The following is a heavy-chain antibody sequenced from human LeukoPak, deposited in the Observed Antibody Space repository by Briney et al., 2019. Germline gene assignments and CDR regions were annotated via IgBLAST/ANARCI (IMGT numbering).Heavy chain of an antibody. J-gene: IGHJ4*02. Sequence: PSETLSLTCTVSGGSISSSSYYLGWIRQPPGKGLEWIGSIYYSGSTYYSPSLKSRVTISVDTSKNQLSLNLMSVTAADTAVYYCARRYSTGWYGYYFDYWGQGTLVTVSS. CDR2: IYYSGST. CDR3: ARRYSTGWYGYYFDY. D-gene: IGHD6-19*01. CDR1: GGSISSSSYY. V-gene: IGHV4-39*07.